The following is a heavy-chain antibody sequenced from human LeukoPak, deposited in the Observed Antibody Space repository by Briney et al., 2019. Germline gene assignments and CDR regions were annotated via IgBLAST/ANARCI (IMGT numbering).Heavy chain of an antibody. V-gene: IGHV7-4-1*02. Sequence: ASVKVSCKASGYTFTSYAMNWVRQAPGQGLEWMGWINTNTGNPTYAQGFTGRFVFSLDTSVSTAYLQISSLKAEDTAVYYCARELYCGGDCYPNCFDYWGQGTLVTVSS. J-gene: IGHJ4*02. CDR3: ARELYCGGDCYPNCFDY. CDR2: INTNTGNP. D-gene: IGHD2-21*02. CDR1: GYTFTSYA.